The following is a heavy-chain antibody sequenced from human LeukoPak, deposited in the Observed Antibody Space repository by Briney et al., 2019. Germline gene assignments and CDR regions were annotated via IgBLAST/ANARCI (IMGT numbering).Heavy chain of an antibody. D-gene: IGHD2-2*01. CDR1: GFTVSSNY. CDR3: AASSSSKQPPFDY. V-gene: IGHV3-53*01. J-gene: IGHJ4*02. Sequence: GGSLRLSCAASGFTVSSNYMSWGRQAPGKGLEWVSVIYSGGSTYYADSVKGRFTISRDNSKNTLYLQMNSLRAEDTAVYYCAASSSSKQPPFDYWGQGTLVTVSS. CDR2: IYSGGST.